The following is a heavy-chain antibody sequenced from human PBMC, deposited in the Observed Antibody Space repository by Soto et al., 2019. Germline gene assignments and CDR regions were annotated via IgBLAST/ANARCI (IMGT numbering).Heavy chain of an antibody. CDR3: ARPPGYISDWYYFDL. V-gene: IGHV1-2*02. Sequence: GASVKVSCKASGYTFIDYYMHWVRQAPGQGFEWMGRISPRSVGTNYAQRFQGRVTMTWDTSLNTAYMELSSLISEDTAVYYCARPPGYISDWYYFDLWGQGTLVTVSS. J-gene: IGHJ4*02. D-gene: IGHD3-9*01. CDR2: ISPRSVGT. CDR1: GYTFIDYY.